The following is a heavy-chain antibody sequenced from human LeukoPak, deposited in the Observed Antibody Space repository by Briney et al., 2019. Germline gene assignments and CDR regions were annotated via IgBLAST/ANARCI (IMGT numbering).Heavy chain of an antibody. CDR1: GGTFSSYA. CDR2: IIPIFGTA. Sequence: ASVKVSCKASGGTFSSYAISWVRQAPGQGLEWMGGIIPIFGTANYAQKFQGRVTITTDESTSTAYMELSSLRSEDTAVHYCARSWGYCSGGSCHFDYWGQGTLVTVSS. CDR3: ARSWGYCSGGSCHFDY. J-gene: IGHJ4*02. V-gene: IGHV1-69*05. D-gene: IGHD2-15*01.